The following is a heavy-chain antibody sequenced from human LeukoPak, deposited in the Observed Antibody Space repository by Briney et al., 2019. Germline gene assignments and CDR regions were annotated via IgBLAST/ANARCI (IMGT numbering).Heavy chain of an antibody. V-gene: IGHV1-18*01. Sequence: GASVKVSCKASGYTLTSYGISWVRQAPGQGLEWMGWISAYNGNTNYAQKLQGRVTMTTDTSTSTAYMELRSLRSDDTAVYYCARSGVITGTTNWFDPWGQGTLVTVSS. CDR1: GYTLTSYG. CDR2: ISAYNGNT. D-gene: IGHD1-7*01. CDR3: ARSGVITGTTNWFDP. J-gene: IGHJ5*02.